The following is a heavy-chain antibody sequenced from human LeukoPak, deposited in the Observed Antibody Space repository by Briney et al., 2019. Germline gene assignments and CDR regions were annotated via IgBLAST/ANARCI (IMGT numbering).Heavy chain of an antibody. J-gene: IGHJ4*02. Sequence: SVKVSCKASGYTFTSYGISWVRQAPGQGLEWMGRIIPIFGTANYAQKFQGRVTITTDESTSTAYMELSSLRSEDTAVYYCARAEREQLAQWDYWGQGTLVTVSS. CDR2: IIPIFGTA. D-gene: IGHD6-6*01. CDR1: GYTFTSYG. V-gene: IGHV1-69*05. CDR3: ARAEREQLAQWDY.